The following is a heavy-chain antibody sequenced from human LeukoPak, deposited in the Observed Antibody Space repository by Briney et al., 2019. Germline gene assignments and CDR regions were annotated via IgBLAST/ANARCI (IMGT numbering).Heavy chain of an antibody. Sequence: GGTLRLSCAASGFTFSSYGMSWIRQAPGKGLEWVSYISSSGSTIYYADSVKGRFTISRDNAKNSLYLQMTSLRAEDTAVYYCARDVNGYDYNYYYYMDVWGKGTTVTISS. CDR3: ARDVNGYDYNYYYYMDV. CDR1: GFTFSSYG. D-gene: IGHD5-12*01. CDR2: ISSSGSTI. V-gene: IGHV3-11*01. J-gene: IGHJ6*03.